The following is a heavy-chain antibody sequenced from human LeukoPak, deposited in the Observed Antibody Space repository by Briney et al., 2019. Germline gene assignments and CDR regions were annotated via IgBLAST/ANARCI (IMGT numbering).Heavy chain of an antibody. CDR1: GGSISSGDYY. CDR2: IYYSGST. J-gene: IGHJ4*02. D-gene: IGHD2-2*01. V-gene: IGHV4-30-4*08. Sequence: PSETLSLTCTVSGGSISSGDYYWSWIRQPPGKGLEWIGYIYYSGSTYYNPSLKSRVTISVDTSKNQFSLKLSSVTAADTAVYYCARGGAPENYFDYWGQGTLVTVSS. CDR3: ARGGAPENYFDY.